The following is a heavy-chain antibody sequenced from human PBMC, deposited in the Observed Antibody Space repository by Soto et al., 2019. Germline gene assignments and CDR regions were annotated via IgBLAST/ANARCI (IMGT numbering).Heavy chain of an antibody. D-gene: IGHD3-22*01. CDR1: GFTFSNYA. CDR3: AKIESRFYYDSTGYYPFDY. Sequence: PGGSLRLSCAASGFTFSNYAMTWVRQAPGKGLEWVSALSGSGVSTYYADSVMGRFTISRDNSKNTVYLQMNSLRAEDTAVYYSAKIESRFYYDSTGYYPFDYWGQGTLVTVSS. V-gene: IGHV3-23*01. J-gene: IGHJ4*02. CDR2: LSGSGVST.